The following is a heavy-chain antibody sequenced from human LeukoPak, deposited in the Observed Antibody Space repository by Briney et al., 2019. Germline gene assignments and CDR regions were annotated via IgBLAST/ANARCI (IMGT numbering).Heavy chain of an antibody. J-gene: IGHJ4*02. CDR3: AREIFEGSTPFDC. V-gene: IGHV1-2*02. CDR2: INPNSGGT. Sequence: RASVKVSCKASGYTFTGYYMHWVRQAPGQGLEWMGWINPNSGGTNYAQKFQGGVTMTRDTSISTAYMELSRLRSDDTAVYYCAREIFEGSTPFDCWGQGTLVTVSS. D-gene: IGHD3-10*01. CDR1: GYTFTGYY.